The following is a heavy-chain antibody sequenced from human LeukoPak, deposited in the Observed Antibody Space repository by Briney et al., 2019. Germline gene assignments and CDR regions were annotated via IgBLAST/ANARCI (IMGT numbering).Heavy chain of an antibody. CDR1: GFTFSSYG. J-gene: IGHJ4*02. CDR2: IQYDGSNK. D-gene: IGHD5-12*01. Sequence: GGSLRLSCAASGFTFSSYGMHWVRQAPGKGLEWVAFIQYDGSNKYYADSVKGRFTISRDNSKNTLYLQMNSLRAEDTAVYYCAKDRVASNWGQGTLVTVSS. CDR3: AKDRVASN. V-gene: IGHV3-30*02.